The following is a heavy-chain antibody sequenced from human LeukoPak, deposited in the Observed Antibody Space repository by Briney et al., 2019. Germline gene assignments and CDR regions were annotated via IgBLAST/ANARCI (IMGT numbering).Heavy chain of an antibody. CDR1: GYTFTSYY. CDR2: INPSGGST. CDR3: ARDPRIPVTYFDL. Sequence: RASVKVSCKASGYTFTSYYMHWVRQAPGQGLEWMGIINPSGGSTSYAQKFQGRVTTTRDTSTSTVYMELSSLRSEDTAVYYCARDPRIPVTYFDLWGRGTLVTVSS. V-gene: IGHV1-46*01. J-gene: IGHJ2*01. D-gene: IGHD2-21*01.